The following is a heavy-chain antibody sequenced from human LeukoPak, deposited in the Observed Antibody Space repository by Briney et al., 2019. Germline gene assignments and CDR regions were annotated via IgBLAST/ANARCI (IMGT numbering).Heavy chain of an antibody. V-gene: IGHV3-23*01. CDR1: GFTFSSYD. D-gene: IGHD6-19*01. CDR2: IRPSGDNT. CDR3: ARVAGWHWFDP. J-gene: IGHJ5*02. Sequence: GGALRLSCAASGFTFSSYDMTWVRQAPGRGLEWVSSIRPSGDNTYYGDSVKGRFTISRDNSKNTVYLQMNNMRVDDTAVHYCARVAGWHWFDPWGQGTLVTVSS.